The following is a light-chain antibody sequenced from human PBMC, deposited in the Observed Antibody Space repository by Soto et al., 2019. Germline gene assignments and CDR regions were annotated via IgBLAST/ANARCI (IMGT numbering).Light chain of an antibody. CDR1: SSDVGHYNF. J-gene: IGLJ2*01. CDR3: CSSAGRSTLV. V-gene: IGLV2-23*01. Sequence: HSALTQPASVSGSPEQSITISCTGTSSDVGHYNFVSGYQQHPGKAPKLMVYEGNKRPSGGSNRFSGSKSGNTASLTISGLQDEDEADYYCCSSAGRSTLVFGGGTKLTVL. CDR2: EGN.